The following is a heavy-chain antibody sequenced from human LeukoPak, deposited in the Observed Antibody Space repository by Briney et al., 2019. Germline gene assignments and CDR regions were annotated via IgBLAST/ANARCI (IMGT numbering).Heavy chain of an antibody. CDR3: ARVVSSGWPHYFDY. V-gene: IGHV3-11*01. D-gene: IGHD6-19*01. CDR1: GFTFSDYY. Sequence: KPGGSLRLSCAASGFTFSDYYMSWIRQAPGKGLEWVSYISSSGSTIYYADSVKGRFTISRDNAKNSLYLQMNSLRAEDTAVYYCARVVSSGWPHYFDYWGQGTLVTVSS. CDR2: ISSSGSTI. J-gene: IGHJ4*02.